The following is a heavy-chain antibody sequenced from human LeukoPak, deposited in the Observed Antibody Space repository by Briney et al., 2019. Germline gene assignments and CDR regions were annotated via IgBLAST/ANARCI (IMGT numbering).Heavy chain of an antibody. Sequence: GGSLRLSCAASGFTFSSFAMSWVRQAPGEGPEWVSATSGSGDSTYHADSVKGRLTISRDNSKNTMYRQMNSLRAADPAVYYCAKDRCAGMKTNWFDPWGQVTLVTFSS. J-gene: IGHJ5*02. CDR1: GFTFSSFA. V-gene: IGHV3-23*01. CDR3: AKDRCAGMKTNWFDP. D-gene: IGHD3-10*01. CDR2: TSGSGDST.